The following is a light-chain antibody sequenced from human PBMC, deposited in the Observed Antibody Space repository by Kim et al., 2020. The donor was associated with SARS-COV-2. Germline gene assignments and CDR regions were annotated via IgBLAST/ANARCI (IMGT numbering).Light chain of an antibody. J-gene: IGKJ2*01. Sequence: EIVLTQSPGTLSLSPGERATLSCRASQSVSSSYLGWYQQKPGQAPRLLIYGSSSRATGIPDRFSGYGSGTDFTLTISRLEPEDVAVYYCQQYGSSPPYTFGQGTKLEI. CDR1: QSVSSSY. V-gene: IGKV3-20*01. CDR2: GSS. CDR3: QQYGSSPPYT.